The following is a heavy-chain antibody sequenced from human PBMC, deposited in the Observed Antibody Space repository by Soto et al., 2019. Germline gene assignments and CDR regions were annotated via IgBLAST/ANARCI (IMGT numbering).Heavy chain of an antibody. CDR1: SCVNYW. Sequence: SCVNYWGGCVRQMPGKDLEWMGIIYPGDSDTRYSPSFQGQVTISADKSISTAYLQWSSLKASDTAMYYCAKGRYYSYGMAVWGNGTTVPVSS. CDR3: AKGRYYSYGMAV. J-gene: IGHJ6*04. V-gene: IGHV5-51*01. CDR2: IYPGDSDT.